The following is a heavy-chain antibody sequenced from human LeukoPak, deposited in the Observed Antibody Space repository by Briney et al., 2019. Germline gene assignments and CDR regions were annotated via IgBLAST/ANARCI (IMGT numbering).Heavy chain of an antibody. D-gene: IGHD4-17*01. CDR3: ARTPTRDYGDYDDDY. J-gene: IGHJ4*02. V-gene: IGHV3-7*03. Sequence: GGSLRLSCAASGFTFSSYWMSWVRQAPGKGLEWVANIKQDGSEKYYVDSVKGRFTISRDNAKNSLYLQMNSLRAEDTAVYYCARTPTRDYGDYDDDYWGQGTLVTVSS. CDR2: IKQDGSEK. CDR1: GFTFSSYW.